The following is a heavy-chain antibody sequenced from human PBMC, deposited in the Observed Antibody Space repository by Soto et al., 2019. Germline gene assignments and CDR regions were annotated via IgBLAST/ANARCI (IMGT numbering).Heavy chain of an antibody. D-gene: IGHD3-16*02. CDR2: ISYDGSNE. CDR1: GFTFSNYG. J-gene: IGHJ4*02. V-gene: IGHV3-30*18. Sequence: QVQLVESGGGVVRPGTSLRVCCAASGFTFSNYGMHWVRQAPGKGLEWVAVISYDGSNEYYRDSVKGRFTISRDNSKNTLDLQMNSLRVEDTAVYYCAKDKEAEISLTDYWVQGTLVTVSS. CDR3: AKDKEAEISLTDY.